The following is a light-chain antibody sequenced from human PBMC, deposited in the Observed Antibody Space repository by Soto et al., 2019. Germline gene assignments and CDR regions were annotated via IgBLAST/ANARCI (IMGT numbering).Light chain of an antibody. V-gene: IGKV1-5*03. CDR3: PQYNSYSGA. J-gene: IGKJ1*01. CDR1: ENIYTW. CDR2: KAS. Sequence: DIQMTHSPSTLSASVGDRVTITCRASENIYTWLAWYQQKPGKAPKVLIYKASSLESGVSSRFSGSGSGTEFTLTISSLQPDEFATYYCPQYNSYSGAFGQGTKVEVK.